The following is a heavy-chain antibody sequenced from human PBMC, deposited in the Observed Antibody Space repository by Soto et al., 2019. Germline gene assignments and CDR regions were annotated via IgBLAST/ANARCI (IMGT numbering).Heavy chain of an antibody. V-gene: IGHV4-59*01. CDR2: IYYSGST. Sequence: SETLSLTCTVSGGSISSYYWSWIRQPPGKGLEWIGYIYYSGSTNYNPSLKSRVTISVDTSKNQFSLKLSSVTAADTAVYYCARGQRRSSSSPFDYWGQGTLVTVSS. CDR3: ARGQRRSSSSPFDY. CDR1: GGSISSYY. D-gene: IGHD6-6*01. J-gene: IGHJ4*02.